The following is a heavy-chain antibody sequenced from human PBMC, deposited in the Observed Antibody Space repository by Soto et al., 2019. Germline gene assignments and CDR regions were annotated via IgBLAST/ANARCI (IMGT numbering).Heavy chain of an antibody. V-gene: IGHV3-73*02. CDR2: SRSTANSYAS. CDR3: TRQHYGDYPVLSYYGMDV. D-gene: IGHD4-17*01. Sequence: EVQLVESGVGLVQPGGSLKLSCAASGFTFSGSAMHWVRQASGKGLEWVGRSRSTANSYASAYAASVKGRVTISRDDPQKTAYLQVNTLKTEDTAAYYCTRQHYGDYPVLSYYGMDVWGQGPTVTVSS. J-gene: IGHJ6*02. CDR1: GFTFSGSA.